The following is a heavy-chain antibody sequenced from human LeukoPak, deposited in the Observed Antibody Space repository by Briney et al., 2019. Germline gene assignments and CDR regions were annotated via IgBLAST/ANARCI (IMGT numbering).Heavy chain of an antibody. J-gene: IGHJ4*02. CDR2: INHSGST. CDR3: ARAQFVLPVDY. V-gene: IGHV4-34*01. Sequence: PSETLSLTCAVYGGSFSGYYWSWIRQPPWKGLEWIGEINHSGSTNYNPSLKSRVTISVDTSKNQFSLKLRSVTAADTAVYYRARAQFVLPVDYWGQGTLVTVSS. CDR1: GGSFSGYY. D-gene: IGHD3-10*01.